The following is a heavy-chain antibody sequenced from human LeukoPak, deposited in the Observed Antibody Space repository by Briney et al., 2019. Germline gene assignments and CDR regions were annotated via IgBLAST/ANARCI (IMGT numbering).Heavy chain of an antibody. J-gene: IGHJ4*02. CDR1: GGSMTSYC. D-gene: IGHD2-8*02. V-gene: IGHV4-59*12. Sequence: PSETLSLTCAVSGGSMTSYCWSWIRQPPGKGLEWIGYISSSGSTNYNPSLGSRVTISVDASRNQFSLNLRSMTAADTAVYYCASGYTNWWPLDYWGQGAWVIVSS. CDR2: ISSSGST. CDR3: ASGYTNWWPLDY.